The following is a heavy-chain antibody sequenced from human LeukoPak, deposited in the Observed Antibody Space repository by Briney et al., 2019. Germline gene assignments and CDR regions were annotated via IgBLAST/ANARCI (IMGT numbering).Heavy chain of an antibody. J-gene: IGHJ4*02. CDR1: GFTVSSNY. Sequence: GGSLRLSCAASGFTVSSNYMSWVRQAPGKGLEWVSGISWNSGSIGYADSVKGRFTISRDNAKNSLYLQMNSLRAEDTALYYCAKAKDSSGWFPFGYWGQGTLVTVSS. D-gene: IGHD6-19*01. V-gene: IGHV3-9*01. CDR2: ISWNSGSI. CDR3: AKAKDSSGWFPFGY.